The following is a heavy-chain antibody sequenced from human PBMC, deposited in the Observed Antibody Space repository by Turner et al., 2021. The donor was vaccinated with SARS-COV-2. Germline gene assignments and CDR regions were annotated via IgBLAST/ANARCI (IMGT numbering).Heavy chain of an antibody. J-gene: IGHJ4*02. CDR1: GFAFVNFG. CDR2: INGAGRFK. D-gene: IGHD3-10*01. V-gene: IGHV3-23*01. CDR3: AKRRYGSGSSLDY. Sequence: EVQLLESGGDLVQPGGSLRLSCVASGFAFVNFGMTWVRQAPGKGLEWVSSINGAGRFKYYADSVKGRVTISRDNSNSTLFLQMNSLRAEDTAVYYCAKRRYGSGSSLDYWGQGTLVIVSS.